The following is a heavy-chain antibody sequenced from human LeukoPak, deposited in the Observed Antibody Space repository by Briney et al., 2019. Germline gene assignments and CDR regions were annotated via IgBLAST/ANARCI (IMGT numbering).Heavy chain of an antibody. CDR3: ARGPKGYSSGWSGIDY. J-gene: IGHJ4*02. CDR2: IWYDGSNK. D-gene: IGHD6-19*01. Sequence: PGGSLRLSCAASGXTFSSYGMHWVRQAPGKGLEWVAVIWYDGSNKYYADSVKGRFTISRDNSKNTLYLQMNSLRAEDTAVYYCARGPKGYSSGWSGIDYWGQGTLVTVSS. CDR1: GXTFSSYG. V-gene: IGHV3-33*01.